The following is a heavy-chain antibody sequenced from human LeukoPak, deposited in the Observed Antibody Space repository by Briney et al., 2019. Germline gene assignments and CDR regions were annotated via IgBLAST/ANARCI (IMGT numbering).Heavy chain of an antibody. Sequence: SETLSLTCAVYGGSFSGYYWSWIRQPPGKGLEWIGEINHSGSTNYNPSLKSRVTISVDTSKTQFSLKLRSVTAAATAVYYCARGGRVGVGYYGSGSYYYNYWGQGTLVTVSS. CDR1: GGSFSGYY. V-gene: IGHV4-34*01. J-gene: IGHJ4*02. CDR2: INHSGST. D-gene: IGHD3-10*01. CDR3: ARGGRVGVGYYGSGSYYYNY.